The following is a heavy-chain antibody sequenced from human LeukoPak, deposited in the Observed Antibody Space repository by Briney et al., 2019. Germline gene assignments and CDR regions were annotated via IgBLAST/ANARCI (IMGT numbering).Heavy chain of an antibody. Sequence: GGSLRLSCAASGFTVSSNYMSWVRQAPGKGLEWVSIIYSDGSTYYADSVKGRFTISRDNSKNTLYLQMNSLRAEDTAVYYCARVEVGYYYYMDVWGKGTTVTVSS. D-gene: IGHD1-26*01. V-gene: IGHV3-66*01. CDR3: ARVEVGYYYYMDV. CDR2: IYSDGST. CDR1: GFTVSSNY. J-gene: IGHJ6*03.